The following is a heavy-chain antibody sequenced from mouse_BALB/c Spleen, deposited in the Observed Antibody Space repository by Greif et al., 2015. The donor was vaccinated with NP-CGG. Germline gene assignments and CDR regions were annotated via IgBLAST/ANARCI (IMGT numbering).Heavy chain of an antibody. CDR3: ARAAAWFAY. V-gene: IGHV1-7*01. D-gene: IGHD1-2*01. Sequence: QVQLQQSGAELAKPGASVKMSCKASGYTFTSYWMHWVKQRPGQGLEWIGYINPSTGYTEYNQKFKDKATLTADKSSSTAYTQLSSLTSEDSAVYYCARAAAWFAYWGQGTLVTVSA. CDR1: GYTFTSYW. CDR2: INPSTGYT. J-gene: IGHJ3*01.